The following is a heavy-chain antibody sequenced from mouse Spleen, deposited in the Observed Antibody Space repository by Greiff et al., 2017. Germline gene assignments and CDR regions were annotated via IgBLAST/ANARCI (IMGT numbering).Heavy chain of an antibody. Sequence: DVQLVESGGGLVQPKGSLKLSCAASGFTFNTYAMHWVRQAPGKGLEWVARIRSKSSNYATYYADSVKDRFTISRDDSQSMLYLQMNNLKTEDTAMYYCVRQLGLPEGAWFAYWGQGTLVTVSA. CDR3: VRQLGLPEGAWFAY. D-gene: IGHD3-1*01. CDR2: IRSKSSNYAT. J-gene: IGHJ3*01. CDR1: GFTFNTYA. V-gene: IGHV10-3*01.